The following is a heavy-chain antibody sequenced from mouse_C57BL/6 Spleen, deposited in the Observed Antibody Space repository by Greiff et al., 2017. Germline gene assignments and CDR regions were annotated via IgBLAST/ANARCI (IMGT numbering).Heavy chain of an antibody. CDR1: GFTFSDYG. CDR2: ISSGSSTI. Sequence: EVKLMESGEGLVKPGGSLKLSCAASGFTFSDYGMHWVRQAPEKGLEWVAYISSGSSTIYYADTVKGRFTISRDNAKNTLFLQMTSLRSEDTAMYYGARGGGEDDEVAYWGQGTLVTVSA. V-gene: IGHV5-17*01. J-gene: IGHJ3*01. D-gene: IGHD2-12*01. CDR3: ARGGGEDDEVAY.